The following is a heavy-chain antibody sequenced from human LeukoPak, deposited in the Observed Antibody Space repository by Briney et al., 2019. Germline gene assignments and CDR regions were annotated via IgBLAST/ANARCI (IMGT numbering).Heavy chain of an antibody. CDR3: ARAHSNNWHVDY. CDR2: IYSSGNT. J-gene: IGHJ4*02. CDR1: GGSISSNY. Sequence: SETLSLTCTVSGGSISSNYWSWIRQPAGKGLEYIGRIYSSGNTNYNPSLKSRVTMSVDTSKNQLSLKLISVTAADTAVYYCARAHSNNWHVDYWGQGTLVTVSS. V-gene: IGHV4-4*07. D-gene: IGHD1-1*01.